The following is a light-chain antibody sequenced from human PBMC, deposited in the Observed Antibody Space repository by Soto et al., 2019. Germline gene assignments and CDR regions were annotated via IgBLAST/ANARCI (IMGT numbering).Light chain of an antibody. V-gene: IGKV3-20*01. CDR3: HQYGTTPPWT. CDR2: GAS. CDR1: QSVYSRY. Sequence: EIVLTQSPCTLSLFPGERATISCRSSQSVYSRYLACYRKRPGQPPRLVLYGASSRATGVPDRFSGSGSGTDFTLTISRLEPEDFAVYHCHQYGTTPPWTFGQGTKVDIK. J-gene: IGKJ1*01.